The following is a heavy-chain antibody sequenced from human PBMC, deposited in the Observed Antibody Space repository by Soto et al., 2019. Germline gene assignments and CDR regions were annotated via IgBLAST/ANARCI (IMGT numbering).Heavy chain of an antibody. D-gene: IGHD6-13*01. CDR2: LSYDGSQK. CDR1: GFTFTTYG. CDR3: AGRGSSWYRETYYYYGMDV. V-gene: IGHV3-30*03. J-gene: IGHJ6*02. Sequence: QVQLVESGGGVVQPGRSLRLSCAASGFTFTTYGMHWVRQAPGKGLEGVGILSYDGSQKYYENSVKGRFTISRDNSKNTLYLQMNSLRAEDTAVYYCAGRGSSWYRETYYYYGMDVWGQGTTVTVSS.